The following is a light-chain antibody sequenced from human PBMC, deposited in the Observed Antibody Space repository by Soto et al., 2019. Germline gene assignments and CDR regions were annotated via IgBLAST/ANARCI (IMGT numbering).Light chain of an antibody. CDR3: QQYNEWPLT. Sequence: EIVMTQSPATLSVSPRERATLSCRASQSVSNNLAWYQQKPGQAPRLLIYFASTRATGVPARFSGSGSGTELTLTISSLQSEDFAVYYCQQYNEWPLTFGGGTKVETK. V-gene: IGKV3-15*01. CDR1: QSVSNN. CDR2: FAS. J-gene: IGKJ4*01.